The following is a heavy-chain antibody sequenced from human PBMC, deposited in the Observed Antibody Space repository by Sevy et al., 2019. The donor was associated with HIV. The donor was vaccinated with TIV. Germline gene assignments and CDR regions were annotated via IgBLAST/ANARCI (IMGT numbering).Heavy chain of an antibody. CDR2: IRQSGSST. CDR3: ARDLPPSATTVAHFDY. V-gene: IGHV3-48*03. D-gene: IGHD4-17*01. CDR1: GFLFSSYE. J-gene: IGHJ4*02. Sequence: GGSLRLSCAASGFLFSSYEMSWVRQAPGKGLEWVSHIRQSGSSTYYSDSVKGRFTISRDNAENSLYLQMNSLRVEDTAVYYSARDLPPSATTVAHFDYWGQGTLVTVSS.